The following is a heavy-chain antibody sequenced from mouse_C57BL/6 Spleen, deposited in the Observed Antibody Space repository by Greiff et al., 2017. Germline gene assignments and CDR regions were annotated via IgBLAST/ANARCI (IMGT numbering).Heavy chain of an antibody. J-gene: IGHJ2*01. CDR1: GYTFTSYG. D-gene: IGHD2-4*01. CDR3: ARYDYDRRGYFDY. V-gene: IGHV1-81*01. CDR2: IYPRSGNT. Sequence: QVQLKQSGAELARPGASVKLSCKASGYTFTSYGMSWVKQRTGKGLEWIGEIYPRSGNTYYNEKFKGKATLTADKSSSTAYMELRSLTSEDSAVYYWARYDYDRRGYFDYWGQGTTLTVSS.